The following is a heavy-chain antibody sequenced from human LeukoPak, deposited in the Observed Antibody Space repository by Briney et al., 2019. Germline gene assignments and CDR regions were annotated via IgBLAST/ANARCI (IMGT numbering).Heavy chain of an antibody. J-gene: IGHJ4*02. CDR3: ARVGDYSGSSIDY. V-gene: IGHV1-69*13. Sequence: SVKVSCKASGGTFSSYAISWVRQAPGQGLEWMGGIIPIFGTANYAQKFQGRVTITADESTSTAYMELSSLRSEDTAVYYCARVGDYSGSSIDYWGQGTLVTVSS. D-gene: IGHD1-26*01. CDR1: GGTFSSYA. CDR2: IIPIFGTA.